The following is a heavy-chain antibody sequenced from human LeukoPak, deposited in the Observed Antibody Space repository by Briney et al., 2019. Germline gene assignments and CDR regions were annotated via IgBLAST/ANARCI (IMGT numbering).Heavy chain of an antibody. CDR2: ISSSGSTI. Sequence: GGSLRLSCAASRFTFSDYYMSWIRQAPGKGLEWVSYISSSGSTIYYADSVKGRFTISRDNAKNSLYLQMNSLRAEDTAVYYCARDTVGYSYDSGFDYWGQETLVTVSS. CDR3: ARDTVGYSYDSGFDY. V-gene: IGHV3-11*01. J-gene: IGHJ4*02. D-gene: IGHD5-18*01. CDR1: RFTFSDYY.